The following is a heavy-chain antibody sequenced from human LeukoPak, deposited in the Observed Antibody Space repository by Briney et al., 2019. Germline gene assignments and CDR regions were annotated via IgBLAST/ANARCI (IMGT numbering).Heavy chain of an antibody. CDR1: GYTFTSYY. CDR3: ATAVAGSLYFDY. V-gene: IGHV1-69*05. CDR2: IIPIFGTA. D-gene: IGHD6-19*01. J-gene: IGHJ4*02. Sequence: SVKVSCKASGYTFTSYYIHWVRQAPGQGLEWMGGIIPIFGTANYAQKFQGRVTITTDESTSTAYMELSSLRSEDTAVYYCATAVAGSLYFDYWGQGTLVTVSS.